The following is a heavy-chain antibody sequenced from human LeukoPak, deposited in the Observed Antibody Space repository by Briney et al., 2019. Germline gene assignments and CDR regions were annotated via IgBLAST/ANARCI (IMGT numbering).Heavy chain of an antibody. Sequence: SQTLSLTCTVSGGSISSGDYYWNWIRQPPGKGLEWIGYIYYSGSTYYNPSLKSRVTISLDTSKTQFSLRLSCATAADTAVYYCSRGLRGRSGYYFDSWGQGTLVTVSS. CDR2: IYYSGST. CDR3: SRGLRGRSGYYFDS. V-gene: IGHV4-30-4*01. CDR1: GGSISSGDYY. J-gene: IGHJ4*02.